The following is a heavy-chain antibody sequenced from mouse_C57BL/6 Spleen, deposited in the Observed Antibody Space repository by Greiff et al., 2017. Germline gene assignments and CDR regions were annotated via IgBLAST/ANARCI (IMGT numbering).Heavy chain of an antibody. J-gene: IGHJ3*01. D-gene: IGHD2-4*01. Sequence: EVKLMESGGGLVQPGGSLKLSCAASGFTFSDYYMYWVRQTPEKRLEWVAYISNGGGSTYYPDTVKGRFTISRDNAKNTLYLQMSRLESEDTAMYYCARHGDYEFAYWGQGTLVTVSA. CDR3: ARHGDYEFAY. CDR2: ISNGGGST. CDR1: GFTFSDYY. V-gene: IGHV5-12*01.